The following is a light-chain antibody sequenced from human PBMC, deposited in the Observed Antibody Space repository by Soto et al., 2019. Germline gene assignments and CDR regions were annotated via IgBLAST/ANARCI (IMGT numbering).Light chain of an antibody. Sequence: SYELTQPPSLSVAPGNTATITCGGNNIGNKSVHWYQQRPGQAPMLVMYYDSDRPSGIPERLSGSNFGNTATLTITRVEAGDEADYYCQVWDISSDHVAFGGGTKLTVL. CDR3: QVWDISSDHVA. CDR2: YDS. CDR1: NIGNKS. V-gene: IGLV3-21*04. J-gene: IGLJ2*01.